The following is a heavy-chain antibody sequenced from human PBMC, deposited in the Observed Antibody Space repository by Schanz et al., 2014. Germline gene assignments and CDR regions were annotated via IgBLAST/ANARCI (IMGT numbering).Heavy chain of an antibody. CDR2: ISSGGGTT. J-gene: IGHJ3*02. V-gene: IGHV3-23*01. CDR1: GFTFSAYA. Sequence: ELQLLESGGGLVQPGGSLRLSCAASGFTFSAYAMTWVRRAPGKGLEWVAGISSGGGTTFYADSVKGRFSISRDNSKNTVYMQMSSRRADDSAVYYCAKPFRSSWYPDAFDIWGQGTMVTVSS. CDR3: AKPFRSSWYPDAFDI. D-gene: IGHD6-13*01.